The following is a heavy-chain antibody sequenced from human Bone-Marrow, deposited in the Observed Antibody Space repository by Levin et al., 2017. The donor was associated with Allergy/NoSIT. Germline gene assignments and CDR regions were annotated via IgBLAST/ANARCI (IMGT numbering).Heavy chain of an antibody. J-gene: IGHJ3*02. V-gene: IGHV3-23*01. Sequence: PGGSLRLSCAASGFTFSSYAMSWVRQAPGKGLEWVSAISGSGGSTYYADSVKGRFTISRDNSKNTLYLQMNSLRAEDTAVYYCAKVTYYYDSSGLPDAFDIWGQGTMVTVSS. CDR2: ISGSGGST. D-gene: IGHD3-22*01. CDR3: AKVTYYYDSSGLPDAFDI. CDR1: GFTFSSYA.